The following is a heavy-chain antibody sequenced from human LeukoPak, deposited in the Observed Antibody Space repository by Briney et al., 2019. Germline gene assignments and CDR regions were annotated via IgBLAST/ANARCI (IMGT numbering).Heavy chain of an antibody. CDR3: ARSLGIVVVPAAIPDY. D-gene: IGHD2-2*02. CDR2: ISSSSSTI. CDR1: GFTFSSYS. V-gene: IGHV3-48*01. J-gene: IGHJ4*02. Sequence: GGSLRLSCAASGFTFSSYSMNWVRQAPGKGLEWVSYISSSSSTIYYADSVKGRFTISRDNAKNSLYLQMNSLRAEDTAVYYCARSLGIVVVPAAIPDYWGQGTLVTVSS.